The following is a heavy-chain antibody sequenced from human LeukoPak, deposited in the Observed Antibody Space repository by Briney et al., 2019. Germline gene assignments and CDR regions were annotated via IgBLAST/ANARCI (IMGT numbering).Heavy chain of an antibody. J-gene: IGHJ4*02. D-gene: IGHD6-13*01. Sequence: GGSLRHSCAASGFSVSDYYMNWVRQAPGKGLEWVSFIYSDGRTYYADSVKGRFTISRDNSRNTLYLQMNSLRVEDTAVYYCARDDIPGIGGEGTLVTVSS. CDR1: GFSVSDYY. V-gene: IGHV3-53*01. CDR2: IYSDGRT. CDR3: ARDDIPGI.